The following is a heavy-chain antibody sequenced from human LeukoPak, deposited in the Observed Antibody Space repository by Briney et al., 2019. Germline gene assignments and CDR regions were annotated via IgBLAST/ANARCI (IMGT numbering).Heavy chain of an antibody. Sequence: SETLSLTCTVSGGSIRSAAYYWSWIRQPPGKGLEWIGYIYYSGSTYYNPSLKSRVTISVDTSKNQFSLKLSSVTAADTAVYYCARENFWLPKYYYGMDVWGQGTRVTVSS. V-gene: IGHV4-31*03. D-gene: IGHD3-3*01. CDR1: GGSIRSAAYY. J-gene: IGHJ6*02. CDR2: IYYSGST. CDR3: ARENFWLPKYYYGMDV.